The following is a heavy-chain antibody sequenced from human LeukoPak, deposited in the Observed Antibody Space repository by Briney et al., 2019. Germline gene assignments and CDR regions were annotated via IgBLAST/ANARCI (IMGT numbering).Heavy chain of an antibody. CDR1: GFTFSSYA. CDR3: AKTTKVWSGSWYFDL. V-gene: IGHV3-23*01. CDR2: ISGSGGST. D-gene: IGHD1-1*01. J-gene: IGHJ2*01. Sequence: QTGGSLRLSCAASGFTFSSYAMSWVRQAPGKGLEWVSAISGSGGSTYYADSVKGRFTISRDNVKNIVYLEMNSLRAEDTAFCYCAKTTKVWSGSWYFDLWGRGTLVTVSS.